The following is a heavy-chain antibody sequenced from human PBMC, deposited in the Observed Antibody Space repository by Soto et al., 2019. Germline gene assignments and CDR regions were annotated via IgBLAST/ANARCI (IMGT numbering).Heavy chain of an antibody. Sequence: TLSLTCTVSGGSVGSDSYYWSWIRQPPGKGLEWIGYIHYSGSSKYNPSLRSRVTISLDTSKNQFSLKLRSVTAADTAMFYCARDGYCSGGFCYSGWFDPWGQGTLVTVSS. CDR1: GGSVGSDSYY. J-gene: IGHJ5*02. CDR2: IHYSGSS. CDR3: ARDGYCSGGFCYSGWFDP. V-gene: IGHV4-61*01. D-gene: IGHD2-15*01.